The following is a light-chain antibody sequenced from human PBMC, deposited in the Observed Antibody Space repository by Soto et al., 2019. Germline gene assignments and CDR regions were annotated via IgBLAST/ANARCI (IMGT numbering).Light chain of an antibody. J-gene: IGLJ1*01. CDR2: DVS. CDR3: SSYTSSSTLYV. Sequence: QSALTQPASVSGSPGQSITISCTGTSSDVGGYNYVSWYQQHPGKAPKLMIYDVSNRPSGVSNRFSGSKSGNTASLTISGLQXEXXXDYYCSSYTSSSTLYVFGTGTKLTVL. CDR1: SSDVGGYNY. V-gene: IGLV2-14*01.